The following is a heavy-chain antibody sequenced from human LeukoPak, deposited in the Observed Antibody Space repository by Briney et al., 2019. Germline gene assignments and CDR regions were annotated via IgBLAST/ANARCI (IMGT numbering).Heavy chain of an antibody. Sequence: ASVKVSCKASGYTFTSYGISWVRQAPGQGLEWMGWISAYNGNTNYAQKLQGRVTMTTDTSTSTAYMELRSLRSDDTAVCYCARDGPVLRFLEWLSSTTYYGMDVWGQGTTVTVSS. CDR3: ARDGPVLRFLEWLSSTTYYGMDV. CDR1: GYTFTSYG. J-gene: IGHJ6*02. CDR2: ISAYNGNT. D-gene: IGHD3-3*01. V-gene: IGHV1-18*01.